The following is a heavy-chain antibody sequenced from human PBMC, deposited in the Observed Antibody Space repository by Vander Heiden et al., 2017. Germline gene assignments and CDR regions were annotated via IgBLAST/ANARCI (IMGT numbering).Heavy chain of an antibody. Sequence: EVQLVQSGAEVKKSGATVKISCKVSGYTFSDYYMHWVQQAPGKGLEWMGLVDPEDGKTIYADKFQGRVTITADTSTDTTYMELSSLRSEDSALYYCNSGSYGFDYWGQGTLVTVSS. D-gene: IGHD1-26*01. CDR1: GYTFSDYY. CDR3: NSGSYGFDY. CDR2: VDPEDGKT. J-gene: IGHJ4*02. V-gene: IGHV1-69-2*01.